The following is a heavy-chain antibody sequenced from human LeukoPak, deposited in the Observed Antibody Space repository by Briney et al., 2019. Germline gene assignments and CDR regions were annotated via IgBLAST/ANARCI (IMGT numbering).Heavy chain of an antibody. J-gene: IGHJ4*02. CDR1: GFTFSSYG. V-gene: IGHV3-33*01. D-gene: IGHD3-22*01. CDR2: IWYDGSNK. CDR3: ARDRDYYDSSTSDY. Sequence: GRSLRLSCAASGFTFSSYGMHWVRQAPGKGLEWVAVIWYDGSNKYYADSVKGRFTISRDNSKNTLYLQMNSLRAEDTAVYYCARDRDYYDSSTSDYWGQGTLVTVSS.